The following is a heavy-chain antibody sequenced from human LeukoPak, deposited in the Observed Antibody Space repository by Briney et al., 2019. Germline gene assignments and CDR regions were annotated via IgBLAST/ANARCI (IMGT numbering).Heavy chain of an antibody. CDR3: ARSGMWFSTND. D-gene: IGHD2-21*01. CDR1: GYTVTNYY. CDR2: INPSISSR. Sequence: ASVKVSCKASGYTVTNYYMHWVRQAPGQGLEWMGMINPSISSRTYAQKFQGRVTVTSDTSTSTVYMEVSSLRSEDTAIYYWARSGMWFSTNDWGQGTLVTVSS. J-gene: IGHJ4*02. V-gene: IGHV1-46*01.